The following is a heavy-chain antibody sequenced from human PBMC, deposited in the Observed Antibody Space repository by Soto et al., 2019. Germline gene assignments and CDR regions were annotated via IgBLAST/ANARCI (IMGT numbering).Heavy chain of an antibody. J-gene: IGHJ4*02. V-gene: IGHV4-4*02. D-gene: IGHD6-19*01. Sequence: SEALSLTCAVSGGSISSSNWWSWVRQPPGKGLEWIGEIYHSGSTNYNPSLKSRVTISVDKSKDQFSLKLSSVTAADTAVYYCARDNSSGWFDYWGQGTLVTVSS. CDR2: IYHSGST. CDR1: GGSISSSNW. CDR3: ARDNSSGWFDY.